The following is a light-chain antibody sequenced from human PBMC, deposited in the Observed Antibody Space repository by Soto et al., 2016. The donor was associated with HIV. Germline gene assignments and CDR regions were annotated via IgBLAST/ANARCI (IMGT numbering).Light chain of an antibody. V-gene: IGKV1-39*01. CDR2: TTS. J-gene: IGKJ2*01. Sequence: DIQMTQSPSSLSASVGDRVIITCRASQTTRKYLNWYQQKPGKAPVLLISTTSSLQSGVASRFSGSGSGAEFTLTISSLQPEDFATYYCQQYDDYPYTFGQGTKLEIK. CDR3: QQYDDYPYT. CDR1: QTTRKY.